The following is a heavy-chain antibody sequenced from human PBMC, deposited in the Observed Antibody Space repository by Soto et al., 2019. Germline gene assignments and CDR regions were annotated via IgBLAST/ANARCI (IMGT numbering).Heavy chain of an antibody. Sequence: EVQLVESGGGLVQPGRSLRLSCAASGFTFGDYAMHWVRQAPRKGLEWVSGISWNSGSIVYADSVKGRVTISKDNAKNSLDRQINSLRAEDTALDYCTKGSFVTSPHNYFASAGQGTLVTVSA. D-gene: IGHD3-10*01. V-gene: IGHV3-9*01. CDR2: ISWNSGSI. CDR3: TKGSFVTSPHNYFAS. J-gene: IGHJ4*02. CDR1: GFTFGDYA.